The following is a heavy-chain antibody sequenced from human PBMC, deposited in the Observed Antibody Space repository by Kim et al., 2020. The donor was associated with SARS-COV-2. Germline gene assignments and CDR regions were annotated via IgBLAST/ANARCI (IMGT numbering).Heavy chain of an antibody. Sequence: SETLSLTCTVSGGSISSNSLYWGWIRQAPGKGLEWIGSMSYSGRANYNPSLKSRVTIFVDTSKNQFSLRLTSAIAADTAVYYCARHSGGWSPPGQYWGQGTLVIVSS. CDR1: GGSISSNSLY. J-gene: IGHJ4*02. V-gene: IGHV4-39*01. CDR3: ARHSGGWSPPGQY. CDR2: MSYSGRA. D-gene: IGHD6-19*01.